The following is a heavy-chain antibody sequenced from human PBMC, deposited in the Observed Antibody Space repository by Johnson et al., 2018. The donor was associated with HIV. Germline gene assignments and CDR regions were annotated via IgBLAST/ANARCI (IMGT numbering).Heavy chain of an antibody. D-gene: IGHD2-21*01. Sequence: QLVESGGGVVQPGGSLRLSCAASGFTFSNYCMHWVRQAPGKGLEWVTFIRYDGSNKYYADSVKGRFTISRDNSKNTLYLQMNSLRAEDTAVYYCATPIVVVIANPRAFDIWGHGTMVTVSS. CDR2: IRYDGSNK. J-gene: IGHJ3*02. CDR3: ATPIVVVIANPRAFDI. CDR1: GFTFSNYC. V-gene: IGHV3-30*02.